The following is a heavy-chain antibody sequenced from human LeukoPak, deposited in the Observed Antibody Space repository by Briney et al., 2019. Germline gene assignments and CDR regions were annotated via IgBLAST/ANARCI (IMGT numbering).Heavy chain of an antibody. D-gene: IGHD3-22*01. Sequence: PSQTLSLTCTVSGGSICSGGYYWSWIRQHPGKGLEWIGYIYYSGSTYYNPSLKSRVTISVDTSKNQFSLKLSSVTAADTAVYYCARAKYYDSSGYYFPFDYWGQGTLVTVSS. CDR3: ARAKYYDSSGYYFPFDY. J-gene: IGHJ4*02. CDR1: GGSICSGGYY. V-gene: IGHV4-31*03. CDR2: IYYSGST.